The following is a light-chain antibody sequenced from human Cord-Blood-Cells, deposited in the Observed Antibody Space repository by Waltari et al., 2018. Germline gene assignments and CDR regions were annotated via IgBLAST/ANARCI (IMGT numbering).Light chain of an antibody. V-gene: IGLV3-19*01. CDR2: GKN. J-gene: IGLJ3*02. CDR3: NSRDSSGNHNWV. CDR1: SLRSYY. Sequence: SSELTQDPAVSVALGQTVRITCQGDSLRSYYASWYQQKPGQAPVLVIYGKNNRPSGIPGRVSGSSSGNTASLTITGAQAEDEADYYCNSRDSSGNHNWVFGGGTKLTVL.